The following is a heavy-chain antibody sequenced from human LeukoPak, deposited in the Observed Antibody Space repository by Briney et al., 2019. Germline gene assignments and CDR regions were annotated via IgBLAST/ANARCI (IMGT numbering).Heavy chain of an antibody. Sequence: GGSLRLSCAASGFTFSSYAMHWVRQAPGKGLEWVAVISYDGSNKYYADSVKGRFTISKDNSKNTLYLQMNSLRAEDTAVYYCARGRTTVVTLGGYWGQGTLVTVSS. CDR1: GFTFSSYA. V-gene: IGHV3-30-3*01. J-gene: IGHJ4*02. CDR2: ISYDGSNK. D-gene: IGHD4-23*01. CDR3: ARGRTTVVTLGGY.